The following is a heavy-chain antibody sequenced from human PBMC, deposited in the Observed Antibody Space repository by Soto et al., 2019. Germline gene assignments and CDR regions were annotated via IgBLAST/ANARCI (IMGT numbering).Heavy chain of an antibody. CDR2: ISGSGGST. V-gene: IGHV3-23*01. CDR3: AKDRIANSDAFDI. Sequence: GGSLRLSCAASGFTFSSYAMSWVRQAPGKGLEWVSAISGSGGSTYYADSVKGRFTISRDNSKNTLYLQMNSQRAEDTAVYYCAKDRIANSDAFDIWGQGTMVTVSS. J-gene: IGHJ3*02. CDR1: GFTFSSYA. D-gene: IGHD2-21*01.